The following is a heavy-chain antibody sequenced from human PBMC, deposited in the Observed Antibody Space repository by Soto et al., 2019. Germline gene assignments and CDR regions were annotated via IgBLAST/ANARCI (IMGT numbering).Heavy chain of an antibody. D-gene: IGHD2-21*01. CDR3: AKDGNAIGVMYYFDF. V-gene: IGHV3-30*18. J-gene: IGHJ4*02. CDR2: IGHGGSKA. Sequence: PGGSLRLSCAASGFTFSSRGMHWVRQAPGKGLEWVAVIGHGGSKANYADSVKGRFTVSRDNSKNTLYLQMNSLRAEDSGVYYCAKDGNAIGVMYYFDFWGLGTLVTVSS. CDR1: GFTFSSRG.